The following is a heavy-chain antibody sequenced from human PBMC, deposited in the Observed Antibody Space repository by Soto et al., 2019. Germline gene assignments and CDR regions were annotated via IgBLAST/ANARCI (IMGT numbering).Heavy chain of an antibody. CDR2: IYYSGST. D-gene: IGHD3-10*01. V-gene: IGHV4-31*03. Sequence: SENLSLTCTVSGGSISSGGYYWSWIRQHPGKGLEWIGYIYYSGSTYYNPSLKSRVTISVDTSKNQFSLKLSSVTAADTAVYYCARARTAYGSGSYPDYWGQGTLVTVSS. CDR1: GGSISSGGYY. CDR3: ARARTAYGSGSYPDY. J-gene: IGHJ4*02.